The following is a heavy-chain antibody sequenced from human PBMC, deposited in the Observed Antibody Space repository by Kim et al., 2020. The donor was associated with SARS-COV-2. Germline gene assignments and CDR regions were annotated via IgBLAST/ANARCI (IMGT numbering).Heavy chain of an antibody. V-gene: IGHV3-11*04. CDR3: ARTGLGGGMDV. J-gene: IGHJ6*02. Sequence: YYADSVKGRFTISRDNAKNSLYLQMNSLRAEDTAVYYCARTGLGGGMDVCGQGTTVTVSS. D-gene: IGHD3-16*01.